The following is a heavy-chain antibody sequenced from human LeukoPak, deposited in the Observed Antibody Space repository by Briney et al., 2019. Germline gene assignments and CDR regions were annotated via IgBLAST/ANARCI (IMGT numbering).Heavy chain of an antibody. CDR3: ARSDIVVVPAALQFDY. CDR1: GYTFTSYA. V-gene: IGHV1-3*01. CDR2: INAGNGNT. D-gene: IGHD2-2*01. Sequence: GASVKVSCKASGYTFTSYAMHWVRQAPGQRLEWMGWINAGNGNTKYSQKFQGGVTITRDTSASTAYMELSSLRSEDTAVYYCARSDIVVVPAALQFDYWGQGTLVTVSS. J-gene: IGHJ4*02.